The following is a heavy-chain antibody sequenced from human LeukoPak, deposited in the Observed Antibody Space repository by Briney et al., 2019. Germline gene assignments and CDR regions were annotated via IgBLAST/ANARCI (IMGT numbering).Heavy chain of an antibody. V-gene: IGHV1-46*01. CDR1: GYTFTSYY. D-gene: IGHD2-2*01. Sequence: ASVNVSCKASGYTFTSYYMHWLRQAPGQGLEWMGIINPSGGSTSYAQKFQGRVTMTRDTSTSTVYMELSSLRSEDTAVYYCARDIVVVPAAPVYGMDVWGKGTTVTVSS. CDR3: ARDIVVVPAAPVYGMDV. CDR2: INPSGGST. J-gene: IGHJ6*04.